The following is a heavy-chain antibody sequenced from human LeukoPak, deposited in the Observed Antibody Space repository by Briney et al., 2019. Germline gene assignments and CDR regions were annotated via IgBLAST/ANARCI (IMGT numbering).Heavy chain of an antibody. J-gene: IGHJ6*03. D-gene: IGHD2/OR15-2a*01. CDR2: ISYDGSSK. Sequence: GRSLRLSCAASGFTFSSYGMHWVRQAPGKGLEWVAVISYDGSSKDYADSVKGRFTISRDNSKNTLYLQMNSLTVEDTAVYYCAKAADQYYYSYFCYMDVWGKGTTVTVSS. CDR1: GFTFSSYG. V-gene: IGHV3-30*18. CDR3: AKAADQYYYSYFCYMDV.